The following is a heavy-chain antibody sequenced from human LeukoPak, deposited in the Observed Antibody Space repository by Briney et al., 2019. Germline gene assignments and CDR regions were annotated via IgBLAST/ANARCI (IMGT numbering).Heavy chain of an antibody. CDR3: AGTDYGDYSTGYYGMDV. J-gene: IGHJ6*02. CDR2: IYSGGST. CDR1: GFTVSSNY. D-gene: IGHD4-17*01. V-gene: IGHV3-66*01. Sequence: GGSLRLSFAACGFTVSSNYMSWVRQAPGKGLEWVSVIYSGGSTYYADSVKGRFTISRDNSKNTLYLQMNSLRAEDTAVYYCAGTDYGDYSTGYYGMDVWGQGTTVTVSS.